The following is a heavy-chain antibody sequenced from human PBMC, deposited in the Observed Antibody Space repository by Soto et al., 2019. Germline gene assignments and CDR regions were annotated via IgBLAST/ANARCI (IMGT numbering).Heavy chain of an antibody. CDR3: ARGLRGYSSSWFYFDY. CDR1: GFTFSSYS. Sequence: GGSLRLSCAASGFTFSSYSMNWVRQAPGEGLEWVSSISSSSYIYYADSVEGRFTISRDNAKNSLYLQMNSLRAEDTAVYYCARGLRGYSSSWFYFDYWGQGTLVTVSS. CDR2: ISSSSYI. J-gene: IGHJ4*02. D-gene: IGHD6-13*01. V-gene: IGHV3-21*01.